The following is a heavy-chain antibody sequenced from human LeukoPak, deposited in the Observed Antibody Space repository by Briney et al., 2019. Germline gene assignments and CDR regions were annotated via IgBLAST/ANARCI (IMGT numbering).Heavy chain of an antibody. J-gene: IGHJ3*02. V-gene: IGHV3-21*01. Sequence: SLRLSRAAFRLALSTYSMSWVSNAPVQELELISSITNNGSHLYCADLLEGRFSISRDLGVHSLYLPMHSLLAEDTGVYYCARFETCSRTNCDDAFDIWGQGTMVSVSS. CDR1: RLALSTYS. D-gene: IGHD2-2*01. CDR3: ARFETCSRTNCDDAFDI. CDR2: ITNNGSHL.